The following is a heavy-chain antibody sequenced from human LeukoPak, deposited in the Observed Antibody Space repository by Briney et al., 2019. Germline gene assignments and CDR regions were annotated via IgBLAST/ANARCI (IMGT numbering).Heavy chain of an antibody. J-gene: IGHJ5*02. CDR2: IHYTGDT. CDR3: ARDLPYSSSQYNWFDP. V-gene: IGHV4-59*11. CDR1: GGSMTNHY. D-gene: IGHD6-13*01. Sequence: SETLSLTCTFSGGSMTNHYWSWIRQSPGKGLEWIAYIHYTGDTSYNPSLTSRASVSLDTSKNQLSLKLTSVTAADTAVYYCARDLPYSSSQYNWFDPWGQGTLVTVSS.